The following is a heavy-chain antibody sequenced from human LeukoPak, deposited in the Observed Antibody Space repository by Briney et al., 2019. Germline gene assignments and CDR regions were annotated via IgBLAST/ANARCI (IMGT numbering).Heavy chain of an antibody. V-gene: IGHV3-7*03. D-gene: IGHD2-15*01. CDR2: IKEDGSVK. CDR3: AKDGLSIVGPMDV. Sequence: GGSLRLSCVVSGFTFSNYWMSWVRQAPGKGLEWVANIKEDGSVKSYVDSVKGRFTISRDNAKNSLYLQMNSLRAEDTAVYYCAKDGLSIVGPMDVWGQGTTVTVSS. J-gene: IGHJ6*02. CDR1: GFTFSNYW.